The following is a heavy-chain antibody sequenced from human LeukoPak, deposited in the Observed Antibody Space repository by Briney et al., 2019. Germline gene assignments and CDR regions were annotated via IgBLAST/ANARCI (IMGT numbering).Heavy chain of an antibody. CDR1: GYSFTNYW. D-gene: IGHD3-10*01. J-gene: IGHJ4*02. Sequence: HGESLKTSCKGSGYSFTNYWIGWVRQMPGKGLEWMAIIFPGDSDTRYSPSFQGQVTISADESISTAYLQWSSLKASDTAIYYCARPYGSGTYYFDHWGQGTLVTVSS. CDR2: IFPGDSDT. CDR3: ARPYGSGTYYFDH. V-gene: IGHV5-51*01.